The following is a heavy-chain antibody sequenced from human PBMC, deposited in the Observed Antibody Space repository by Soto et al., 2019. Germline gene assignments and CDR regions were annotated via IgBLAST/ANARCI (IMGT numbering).Heavy chain of an antibody. CDR2: IYSGGST. D-gene: IGHD2-2*01. J-gene: IGHJ6*02. CDR1: GFTVSSNY. CDR3: ARDSGVLVPAAMGSYYYYYGMDV. Sequence: PGGSLRLSCAASGFTVSSNYMSWVRQAPGKGLERVSVIYSGGSTYYADSVKGRFTISRDNSKNTLYLQMNSLRAEDTAVYYCARDSGVLVPAAMGSYYYYYGMDVWGQGTTVTVSS. V-gene: IGHV3-66*01.